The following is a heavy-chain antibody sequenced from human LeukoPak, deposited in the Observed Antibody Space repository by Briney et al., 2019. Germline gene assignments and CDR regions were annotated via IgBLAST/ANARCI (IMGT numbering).Heavy chain of an antibody. CDR3: ASVTTGGYYNC. CDR1: GRSISSGSYY. J-gene: IGHJ4*02. Sequence: SQTLSLTCTVSGRSISSGSYYWSWIRQPAGRGLEWIGRIYTSGSTNYNPSLKSRVTISVDTSKNQFSLKLSSVTAADTAVYYCASVTTGGYYNCWGQGTLVTVSS. V-gene: IGHV4-61*02. CDR2: IYTSGST. D-gene: IGHD3-22*01.